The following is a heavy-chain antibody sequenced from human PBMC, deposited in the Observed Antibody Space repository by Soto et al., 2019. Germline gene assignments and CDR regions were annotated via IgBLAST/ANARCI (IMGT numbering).Heavy chain of an antibody. CDR3: ARAGVWFGSRLDY. V-gene: IGHV4-59*01. D-gene: IGHD3-10*01. CDR2: ISNSGKT. CDR1: GGSISSYY. Sequence: SETLSLTCTVSGGSISSYYWSWIRQPPGKGLEWIAYISNSGKTNYNPSHKSRITKTIDSSKNQYTMKMKSMTAADTAVYYCARAGVWFGSRLDYWGQGIVVT. J-gene: IGHJ4*02.